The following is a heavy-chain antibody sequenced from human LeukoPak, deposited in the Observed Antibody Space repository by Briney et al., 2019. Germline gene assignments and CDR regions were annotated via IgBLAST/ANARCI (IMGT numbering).Heavy chain of an antibody. CDR2: ISWDGGST. CDR1: GFTFDDYA. CDR3: AKDGGLYSGSYYIDY. V-gene: IGHV3-43D*04. J-gene: IGHJ4*02. D-gene: IGHD1-26*01. Sequence: PGGFLRLSCAASGFTFDDYAMHWVRQAPGKGLEWVSLISWDGGSTYYADSVMGRFTISRDNSKNSLYLQMNSLRAEDTALYYCAKDGGLYSGSYYIDYWGQGTLVTVSS.